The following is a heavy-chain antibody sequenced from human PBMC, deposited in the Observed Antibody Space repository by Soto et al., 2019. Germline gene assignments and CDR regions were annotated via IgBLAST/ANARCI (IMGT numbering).Heavy chain of an antibody. V-gene: IGHV3-33*01. CDR2: IWYDGSNK. D-gene: IGHD3-10*01. Sequence: GWSLRLSCASSGFTFISYGMHWVRQAPGKGLEWVAVIWYDGSNKYYADSVKGRFTISRDNSKNTLYLQMNRLRAEDTAVYYCARDESGANIWFGTSYYYYYGMDVWGQGTTVTVSS. CDR3: ARDESGANIWFGTSYYYYYGMDV. J-gene: IGHJ6*02. CDR1: GFTFISYG.